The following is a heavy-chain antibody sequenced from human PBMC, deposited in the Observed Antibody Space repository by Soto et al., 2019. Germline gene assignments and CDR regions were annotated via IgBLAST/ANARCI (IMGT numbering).Heavy chain of an antibody. CDR2: IYYSGST. CDR1: GGSISSSSYY. V-gene: IGHV4-39*01. CDR3: ATLPLGYSGYPSLDY. Sequence: SETLSLTCTVSGGSISSSSYYWGWIRQPPGKGLEWIGSIYYSGSTYYNPSLKSRVTISVDTSKNQFSLKLSSVTAADTAVYYCATLPLGYSGYPSLDYWGQGTLVTVSS. J-gene: IGHJ4*02. D-gene: IGHD5-12*01.